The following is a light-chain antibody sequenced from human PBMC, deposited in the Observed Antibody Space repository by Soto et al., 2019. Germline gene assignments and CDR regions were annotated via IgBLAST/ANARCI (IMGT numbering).Light chain of an antibody. CDR3: QLYDTSPPVT. V-gene: IGKV3-20*01. Sequence: DIVLTQSPGTLSLSPGESATLSCRASQSASNTYLAWYQQKPGQAPRLLIYGASTRATGIPDRFSGSGSGTDFTLTISRLEPEDFAVYYCQLYDTSPPVTFGGGTKVEIK. J-gene: IGKJ4*01. CDR1: QSASNTY. CDR2: GAS.